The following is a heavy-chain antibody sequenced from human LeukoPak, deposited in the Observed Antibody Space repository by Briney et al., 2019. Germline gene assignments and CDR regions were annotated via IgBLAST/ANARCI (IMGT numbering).Heavy chain of an antibody. V-gene: IGHV3-7*01. D-gene: IGHD3-3*01. CDR1: GFTFSRYW. Sequence: GGSLRLSCAASGFTFSRYWMSWVRQAPGKGLEWVANIKQDGGEKYYMDSVKGRITISRDNAKNSLYLQMNSLRAEDTAVYYCAREEHYDFWSGYYYYYGMDVWGQGTTVTVSS. CDR2: IKQDGGEK. J-gene: IGHJ6*02. CDR3: AREEHYDFWSGYYYYYGMDV.